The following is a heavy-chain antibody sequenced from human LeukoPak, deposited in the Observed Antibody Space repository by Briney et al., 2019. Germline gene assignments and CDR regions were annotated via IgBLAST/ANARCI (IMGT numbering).Heavy chain of an antibody. CDR1: GFTFSSYA. CDR2: ISGSGGST. V-gene: IGHV3-23*01. J-gene: IGHJ4*02. D-gene: IGHD3-3*01. Sequence: GGSLGLSCAASGFTFSSYAMSWVRQAPGKGLEWVSAISGSGGSTYYADSVKGRFTISRDNSKNTLYLQMNSLRAEDTAVYYCAKETRRFWSGYQYYFDYWGQGTQVTVSS. CDR3: AKETRRFWSGYQYYFDY.